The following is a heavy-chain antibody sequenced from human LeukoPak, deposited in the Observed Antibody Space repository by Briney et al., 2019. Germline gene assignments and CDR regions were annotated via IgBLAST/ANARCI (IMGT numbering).Heavy chain of an antibody. J-gene: IGHJ4*02. Sequence: GGSLRLSCAASGLTFSSYNMNWVRQAPGKGLEWVSSISSSSTYIYYADSMKGRFTLSRDNAKNSLYLQMNSLRAEDTAIYYCARDLSVGAKPNLGFDYWGQGTLVTVSS. CDR3: ARDLSVGAKPNLGFDY. CDR2: ISSSSTYI. D-gene: IGHD1-26*01. V-gene: IGHV3-21*01. CDR1: GLTFSSYN.